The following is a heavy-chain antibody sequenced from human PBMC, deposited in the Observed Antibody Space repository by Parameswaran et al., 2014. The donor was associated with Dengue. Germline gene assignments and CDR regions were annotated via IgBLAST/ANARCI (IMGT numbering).Heavy chain of an antibody. CDR3: ARQTTVTTFIVI. V-gene: IGHV1-18*01. D-gene: IGHD4-17*01. CDR2: ISAYNGNT. J-gene: IGHJ3*02. Sequence: SWVRQAPGQGLEWMGWISAYNGNTNYAQKLQGRVTMTTDTSTSTAYMELRSLRSDDTAVYYCARQTTVTTFIVIWGQGTMVTVSS.